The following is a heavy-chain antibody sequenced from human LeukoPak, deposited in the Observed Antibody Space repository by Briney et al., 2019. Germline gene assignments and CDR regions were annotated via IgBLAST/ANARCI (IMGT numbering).Heavy chain of an antibody. J-gene: IGHJ5*02. V-gene: IGHV4-30-2*01. CDR2: IYHSGST. D-gene: IGHD2-15*01. CDR3: AREALGYKARFDP. CDR1: GGSISSGGYS. Sequence: PSQTLSLTCTVSGGSISSGGYSWSWIRQPPGKGLEWIGYIYHSGSTYYNPSLKSRVTISVDRSKNQFSLKLSSVTAADTAVYYCAREALGYKARFDPWGQGTLVTVSS.